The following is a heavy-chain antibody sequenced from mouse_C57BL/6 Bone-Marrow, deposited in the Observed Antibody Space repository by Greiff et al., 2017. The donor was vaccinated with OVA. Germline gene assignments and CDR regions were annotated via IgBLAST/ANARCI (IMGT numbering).Heavy chain of an antibody. J-gene: IGHJ4*01. CDR1: GYTFTSYW. Sequence: VQLQQPGAELVKPGASVKLSCKASGYTFTSYWMHWVKQRPGQGLEWIGMIHPNSGSTKYYEKFKSKATLTVDKSSSTAYMQLSSLTSEDSAVYYSARMGLRRAMDYWGQGTSVTVSS. CDR2: IHPNSGST. D-gene: IGHD2-4*01. V-gene: IGHV1-64*01. CDR3: ARMGLRRAMDY.